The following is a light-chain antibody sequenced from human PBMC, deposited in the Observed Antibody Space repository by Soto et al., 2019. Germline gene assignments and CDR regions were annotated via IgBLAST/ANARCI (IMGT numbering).Light chain of an antibody. CDR3: QQYNSYSPAT. CDR1: QGIATW. J-gene: IGKJ1*01. CDR2: ASS. V-gene: IGKV1D-16*01. Sequence: DVQMTQSPSSVSASVGYRFTITCRASQGIATWLAWYQQKPGKAPKLLIYASSTLQSGVPSRFSGRGSETEFTLTIRSLQPDDFATYYCQQYNSYSPATFGQGTTGDIK.